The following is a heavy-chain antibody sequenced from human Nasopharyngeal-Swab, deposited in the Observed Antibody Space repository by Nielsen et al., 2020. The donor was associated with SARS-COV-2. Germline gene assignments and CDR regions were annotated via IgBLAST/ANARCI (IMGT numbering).Heavy chain of an antibody. Sequence: WIRQPPGKALEWLALIDWDDNKYYSTSLKTRLTISKDNSKNQVVLTMTNMDPVDTATYYCAQLRGYSYGIDYWGQGTLVTVSS. V-gene: IGHV2-70*01. CDR3: AQLRGYSYGIDY. CDR2: IDWDDNK. J-gene: IGHJ4*02. D-gene: IGHD5-18*01.